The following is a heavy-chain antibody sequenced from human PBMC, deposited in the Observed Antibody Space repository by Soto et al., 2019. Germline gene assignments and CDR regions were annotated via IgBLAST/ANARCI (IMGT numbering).Heavy chain of an antibody. D-gene: IGHD6-13*01. CDR2: IWYDGSNK. V-gene: IGHV3-33*01. Sequence: PGGSLRLSCAASGFTFSSYGMHWVRQAPGKGLEWVAVIWYDGSNKYYADSVKGRFTISRDNSKNTLYLQMNSRRAEVTAVYYCARDGPEQLDVKYYFDYWGQGTLVTVSS. CDR3: ARDGPEQLDVKYYFDY. CDR1: GFTFSSYG. J-gene: IGHJ4*02.